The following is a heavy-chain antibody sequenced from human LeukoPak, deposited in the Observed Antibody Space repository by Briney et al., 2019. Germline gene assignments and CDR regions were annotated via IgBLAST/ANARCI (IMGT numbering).Heavy chain of an antibody. V-gene: IGHV3-7*01. CDR1: GFTFSSYW. J-gene: IGHJ4*02. CDR2: INQDGSEK. Sequence: GGSLRLSCAGSGFTFSSYWMSWVRQAPGKGLEWVANINQDGSEKYYVDSVKGRFTLSRDNAKNSLYLQMNSLGAEDTAVYYCARVTSGLDYWGQGTLVTVSS. CDR3: ARVTSGLDY.